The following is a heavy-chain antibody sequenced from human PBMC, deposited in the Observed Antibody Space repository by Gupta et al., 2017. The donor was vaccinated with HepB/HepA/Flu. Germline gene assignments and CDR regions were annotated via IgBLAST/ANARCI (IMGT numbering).Heavy chain of an antibody. D-gene: IGHD3-22*01. CDR1: GGSISSSSYY. CDR2: IYYSGST. CDR3: ARHRRKYYDDSSTHFDY. Sequence: QLQLQESGPGLVKPSETLSLTCTVSGGSISSSSYYWGWIRQPPGKGLEGIGSIYYSGSTYYKTSLKRRVTISVDTSKNQVSLKMSSVTAADTAVYYCARHRRKYYDDSSTHFDYWGQGTLVTVSS. J-gene: IGHJ4*02. V-gene: IGHV4-39*01.